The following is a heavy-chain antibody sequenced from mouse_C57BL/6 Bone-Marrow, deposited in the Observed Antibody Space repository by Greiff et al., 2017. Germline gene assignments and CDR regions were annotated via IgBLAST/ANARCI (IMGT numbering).Heavy chain of an antibody. CDR2: FHPYNDDT. D-gene: IGHD2-12*01. CDR3: SRSIAYCYDMDY. V-gene: IGHV1-47*01. Sequence: QVQLQQSGAELVKPGASVKMSCKASGYTFTTYPIEWMKQNHGKSLEWIGNFHPYNDDTKYNEKFKGKATLTVEKSSNTVYLELSRLTSEDSAVFYCSRSIAYCYDMDYWGQGTSLTVSS. CDR1: GYTFTTYP. J-gene: IGHJ4*01.